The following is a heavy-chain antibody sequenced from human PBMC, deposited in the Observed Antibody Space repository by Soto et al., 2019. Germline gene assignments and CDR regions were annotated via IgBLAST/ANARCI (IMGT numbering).Heavy chain of an antibody. CDR2: ISWNSGSI. CDR1: GFTFDDYA. CDR3: AKDPSGSYYFDY. D-gene: IGHD1-26*01. V-gene: IGHV3-9*01. J-gene: IGHJ4*02. Sequence: RGGSLRLSCAASGFTFDDYAMHWVRQAPGKGLEWVSGISWNSGSIGYADSVKGRFTISRDNAKNSLYLQMNSLRAEDTALYYCAKDPSGSYYFDYWGQGTLVTVSS.